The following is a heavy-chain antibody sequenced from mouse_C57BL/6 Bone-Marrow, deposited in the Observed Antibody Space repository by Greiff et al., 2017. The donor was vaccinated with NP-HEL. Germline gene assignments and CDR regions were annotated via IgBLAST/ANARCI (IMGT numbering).Heavy chain of an antibody. V-gene: IGHV14-2*01. CDR1: GFNIKEYY. CDR2: IDPEDGET. J-gene: IGHJ3*01. CDR3: ARWGGYYPWFAY. D-gene: IGHD2-3*01. Sequence: VQLKESGAELVKPGASVKLSCTASGFNIKEYYMHWVKQRTEQGLEGIGRIDPEDGETKYAPKFPGKATITADTSSNTAYLQLSSLTSEDTAVYYCARWGGYYPWFAYWGQGTLVTVSA.